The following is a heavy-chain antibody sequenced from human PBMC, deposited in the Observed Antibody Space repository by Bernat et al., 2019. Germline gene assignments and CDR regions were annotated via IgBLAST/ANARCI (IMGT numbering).Heavy chain of an antibody. CDR3: AKTGSTICWVGIEGGLFDY. V-gene: IGHV1-46*01. Sequence: QVQLVQSGAEVKKPGASVKVSCKASGYTFTSYFMPWVRPAPGQGLEWMGIINPSGGSTSYAQKFQSRVTMNRNTSTSTVYIELRRLRSDDADVYYCAKTGSTICWVGIEGGLFDYRGEGTLITVSS. CDR2: INPSGGST. D-gene: IGHD3-3*01. J-gene: IGHJ4*01. CDR1: GYTFTSYF.